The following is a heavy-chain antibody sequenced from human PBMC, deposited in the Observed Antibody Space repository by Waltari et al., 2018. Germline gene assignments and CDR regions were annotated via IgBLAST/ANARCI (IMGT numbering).Heavy chain of an antibody. CDR1: GFTFSRYS. CDR2: SSSSSSTI. J-gene: IGHJ4*02. V-gene: IGHV3-48*01. D-gene: IGHD6-13*01. Sequence: EVQLVESGGGLVQPGGSLRLSCAASGFTFSRYSMNLVRQAPGKGLEWVSYSSSSSSTIYYADSVKGRFTISRDNAKNSLNLQMNSLRAEDTAVYYCARDLHRGGSSWYEVDYWGQGTLVTVSS. CDR3: ARDLHRGGSSWYEVDY.